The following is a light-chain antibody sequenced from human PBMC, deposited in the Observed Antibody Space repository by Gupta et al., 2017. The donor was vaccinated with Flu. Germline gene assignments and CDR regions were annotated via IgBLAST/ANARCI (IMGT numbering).Light chain of an antibody. Sequence: RATLACRASQSVSSSYLAWYQQKPGQAPRLLIYGASSSATGIPDRFSGSGSGTDFTLTISRLEPEDFAVYYCQQYGSSPPWTFGQGTKVEIK. CDR2: GAS. CDR1: QSVSSSY. V-gene: IGKV3-20*01. J-gene: IGKJ1*01. CDR3: QQYGSSPPWT.